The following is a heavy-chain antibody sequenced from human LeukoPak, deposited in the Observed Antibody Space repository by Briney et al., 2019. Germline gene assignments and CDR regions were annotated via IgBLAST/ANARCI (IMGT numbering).Heavy chain of an antibody. J-gene: IGHJ4*02. D-gene: IGHD3-10*01. V-gene: IGHV4-39*01. CDR3: ASLYFYGSGSFPNY. Sequence: SETLSLTCAVSGGSISTRYYYWGWIRQPPGKGLEWIGTIHDSGSTYYSPSLKSQVTIFVDTSNNQFSLKLSSVTAGDTAVYYCASLYFYGSGSFPNYWGQGILVTVST. CDR2: IHDSGST. CDR1: GGSISTRYYY.